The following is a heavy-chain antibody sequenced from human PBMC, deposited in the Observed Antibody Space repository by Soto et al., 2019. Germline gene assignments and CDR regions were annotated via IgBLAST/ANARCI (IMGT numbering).Heavy chain of an antibody. D-gene: IGHD6-13*01. CDR2: IYPGDSDT. V-gene: IGHV5-51*01. J-gene: IGHJ6*02. Sequence: GESLKISCKGLGHSFNNWIGWVRQMPGKGLEWVGIIYPGDSDTRYSPSFQGQVTISADKSISTAYLQWSSLKPSDSAMYYCARTSAAGKYYYGMDVWGQGTTVTVSS. CDR1: GHSFNNW. CDR3: ARTSAAGKYYYGMDV.